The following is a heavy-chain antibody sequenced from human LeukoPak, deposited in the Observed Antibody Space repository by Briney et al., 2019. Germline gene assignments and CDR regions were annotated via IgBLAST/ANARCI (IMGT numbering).Heavy chain of an antibody. CDR1: GASVSSYS. CDR3: AREIPGGSWYFDY. V-gene: IGHV4-4*07. J-gene: IGHJ4*02. Sequence: SETLSLTCTVSGASVSSYSWSWIRQPAGKGLECIGRIYTSGSTNYNPSLKSRVTMSIDTSKNQFSLKLNSVTAADTAVYYCAREIPGGSWYFDYWGQGTLVTVSS. D-gene: IGHD6-13*01. CDR2: IYTSGST.